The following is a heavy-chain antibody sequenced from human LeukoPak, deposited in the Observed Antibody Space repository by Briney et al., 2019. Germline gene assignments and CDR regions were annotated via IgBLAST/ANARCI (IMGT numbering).Heavy chain of an antibody. CDR3: ARTTPDYGDNDY. Sequence: GGSLRLSCAASGFTFSSYAMHWVRQAPGKGLEWVAVISYDGSNKYYADSVKGRFTISRDNSKNTLYLQMNSLRAEDTAVYYCARTTPDYGDNDYWGQGTLVTVSS. V-gene: IGHV3-30*04. CDR2: ISYDGSNK. CDR1: GFTFSSYA. D-gene: IGHD4-17*01. J-gene: IGHJ4*02.